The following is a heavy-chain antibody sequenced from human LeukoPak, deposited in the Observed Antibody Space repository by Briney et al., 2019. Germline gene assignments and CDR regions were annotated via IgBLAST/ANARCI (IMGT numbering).Heavy chain of an antibody. CDR3: ARGLGYDFWSGYYRDYYYYMDV. D-gene: IGHD3-3*01. CDR1: GGSISSYY. CDR2: IYYSGST. J-gene: IGHJ6*03. Sequence: SETLSLTCTVSGGSISSYYWSWIRQPPGKGLEWIGYIYYSGSTNYNPSLKSRVTISVDTSKNQFSLKLSSVTAADTAVYYCARGLGYDFWSGYYRDYYYYMDVWGKGTTVTVSS. V-gene: IGHV4-59*01.